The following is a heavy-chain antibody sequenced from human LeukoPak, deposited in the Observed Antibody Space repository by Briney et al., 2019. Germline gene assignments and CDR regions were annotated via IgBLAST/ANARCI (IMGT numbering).Heavy chain of an antibody. V-gene: IGHV3-43*01. J-gene: IGHJ4*02. CDR1: GFTFDDYT. CDR2: ISWDGGST. Sequence: PGGSLRLSCAASGFTFDDYTMHWVRQAPGKGLEWVSLISWDGGSTYYADSVKGRFTISRDNSKNSLYLQMNSLRTEDTALYYCAKAEGDTAMDYIDYWGQGTLVTVSS. D-gene: IGHD5-18*01. CDR3: AKAEGDTAMDYIDY.